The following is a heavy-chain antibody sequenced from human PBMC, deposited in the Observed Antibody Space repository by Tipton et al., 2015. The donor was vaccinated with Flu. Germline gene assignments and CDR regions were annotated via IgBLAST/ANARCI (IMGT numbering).Heavy chain of an antibody. CDR3: ARHDWFDP. Sequence: SLRLSCAVSGYTVSRHYMSWVRQAPGKGLEWVSVIYSGGSTYYADTVRGRFTISRDESKNTVYLQMNSLRVEDTAVYYCARHDWFDPWGQGTLVTVSS. CDR2: IYSGGST. J-gene: IGHJ5*02. CDR1: GYTVSRHY. V-gene: IGHV3-53*01.